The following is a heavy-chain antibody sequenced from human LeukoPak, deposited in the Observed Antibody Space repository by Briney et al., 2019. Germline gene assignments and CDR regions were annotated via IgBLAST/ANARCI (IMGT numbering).Heavy chain of an antibody. Sequence: SETLSLACTVSGGSISSYYWSWIRQPAGKGLEWIGRIYTSGSTNYNPSLKSRVTMSVDTSKNQFSLKLSSVTAADTAVYYCARDIYDYVWGSYRMAYFDYWGQGTLVTVSS. CDR3: ARDIYDYVWGSYRMAYFDY. V-gene: IGHV4-4*07. J-gene: IGHJ4*02. CDR2: IYTSGST. CDR1: GGSISSYY. D-gene: IGHD3-16*02.